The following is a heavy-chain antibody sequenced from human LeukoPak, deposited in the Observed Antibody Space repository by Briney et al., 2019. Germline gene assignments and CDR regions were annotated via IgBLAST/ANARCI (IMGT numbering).Heavy chain of an antibody. CDR2: INPSGGST. Sequence: ASVKVSCKASGYTFTSFYMHWVRQAPGQGLEWMGIINPSGGSTSYAQKFQGRVTMTRDTSTSTVYMELSSLRSEDTAVYYCARDQAYSSSSAGLETYYFDYWCQGTLVTVSS. CDR1: GYTFTSFY. V-gene: IGHV1-46*01. CDR3: ARDQAYSSSSAGLETYYFDY. J-gene: IGHJ4*02. D-gene: IGHD6-6*01.